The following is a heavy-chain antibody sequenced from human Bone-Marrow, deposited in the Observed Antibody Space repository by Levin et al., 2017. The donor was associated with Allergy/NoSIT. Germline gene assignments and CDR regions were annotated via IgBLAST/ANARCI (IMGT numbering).Heavy chain of an antibody. CDR2: IWFDGSNE. J-gene: IGHJ4*02. CDR1: GFTFSRSG. Sequence: GGSLRLSCAASGFTFSRSGMHWVRQAPGKGLEWVAIIWFDGSNEYYADSVKGRFTISRDNSKNTLSLQMNSLRVDDTAVYYCARDKNTGYIDYWGQGTLVPVSS. D-gene: IGHD5-12*01. CDR3: ARDKNTGYIDY. V-gene: IGHV3-33*01.